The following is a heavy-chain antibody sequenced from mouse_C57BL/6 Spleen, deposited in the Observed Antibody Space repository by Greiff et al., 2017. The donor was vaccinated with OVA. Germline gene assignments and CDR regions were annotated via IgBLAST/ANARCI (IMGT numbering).Heavy chain of an antibody. CDR1: GYAFSSPW. V-gene: IGHV1-82*01. CDR2: IYPGDGST. CDR3: ARTNYGYDRNFDY. D-gene: IGHD2-2*01. J-gene: IGHJ2*01. Sequence: QVQLQQSGPELVKPGASVKIFCKASGYAFSSPWMIWVKQRSGKGLVWIGRIYPGDGSTNYNGKFKGKATLTADKSSHTADMQLSSMTSEDYAVYFCARTNYGYDRNFDYWGQGTTLTVSS.